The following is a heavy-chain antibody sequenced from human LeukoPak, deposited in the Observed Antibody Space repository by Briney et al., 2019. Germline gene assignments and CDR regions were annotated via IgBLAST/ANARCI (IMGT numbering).Heavy chain of an antibody. V-gene: IGHV4-34*01. CDR1: GGSFSGYY. D-gene: IGHD4-17*01. Sequence: SETLSLTCAVYGGSFSGYYWSWIRQPPGKGLEWIGEINHSGSTYYNPSLKSRVTISVDRSKNQFSLKLSSVTAADTAVYYCARDLNGDYGYWGQGTLVTVSS. CDR3: ARDLNGDYGY. J-gene: IGHJ4*02. CDR2: INHSGST.